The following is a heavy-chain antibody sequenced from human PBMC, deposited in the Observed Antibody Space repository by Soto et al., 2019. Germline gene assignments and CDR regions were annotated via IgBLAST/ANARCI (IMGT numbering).Heavy chain of an antibody. Sequence: ASVEVSCKASGYTFTGYYMHWVRQAPGQGLEWMGWINPNSGGTNYAQKFQGRVTMTRDTSISTAYMELSRLRSDDTAVYYCAVVVPAAIPGGDYYYYGMDVWGQGTTVTVSS. D-gene: IGHD2-2*01. CDR3: AVVVPAAIPGGDYYYYGMDV. CDR2: INPNSGGT. J-gene: IGHJ6*02. CDR1: GYTFTGYY. V-gene: IGHV1-2*02.